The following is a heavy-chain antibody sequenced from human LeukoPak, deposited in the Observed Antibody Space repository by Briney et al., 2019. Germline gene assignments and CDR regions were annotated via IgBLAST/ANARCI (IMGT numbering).Heavy chain of an antibody. Sequence: GGSLRLSCAASGFTFSSYSMNWVRQAPGKGLEWGSSISSSSSYIYYADSVKGRFTISRDNAKNSLYLQMNGLRAEDTAVYYCARWGGGAFDIWGQGTMVTVSS. J-gene: IGHJ3*02. CDR3: ARWGGGAFDI. CDR1: GFTFSSYS. CDR2: ISSSSSYI. D-gene: IGHD3-16*01. V-gene: IGHV3-21*01.